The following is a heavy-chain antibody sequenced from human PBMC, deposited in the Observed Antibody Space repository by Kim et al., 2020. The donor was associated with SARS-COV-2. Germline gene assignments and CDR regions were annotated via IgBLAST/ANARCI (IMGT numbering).Heavy chain of an antibody. CDR1: GFTFSSYA. V-gene: IGHV3-30*04. CDR3: ARATGGGYYYGMDV. D-gene: IGHD1-26*01. CDR2: ISYDGSNK. Sequence: GGSLRLSCAASGFTFSSYAMHWVRQAPGKGLEWVAVISYDGSNKYYADSVKGRFTISRDNSKNTLYLQMNSLRAEDTAVYYCARATGGGYYYGMDVWGQGTTVTVSS. J-gene: IGHJ6*02.